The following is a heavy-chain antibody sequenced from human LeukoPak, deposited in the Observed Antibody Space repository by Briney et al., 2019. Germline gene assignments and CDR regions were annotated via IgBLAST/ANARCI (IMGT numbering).Heavy chain of an antibody. CDR1: GGSISSSSYY. J-gene: IGHJ4*02. Sequence: SETLSLTCTVSGGSISSSSYYWGWIRQPPGKGLEWIGSIYYSGSTYYNPSLKSRVTIPVDTSKNQFSLKLSSVTAADTAVYYCARHINTMATPFDYWGQGTLVTVSS. D-gene: IGHD3-10*01. CDR2: IYYSGST. V-gene: IGHV4-39*01. CDR3: ARHINTMATPFDY.